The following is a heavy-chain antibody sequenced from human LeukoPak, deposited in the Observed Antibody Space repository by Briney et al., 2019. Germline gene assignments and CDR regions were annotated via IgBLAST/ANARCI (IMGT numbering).Heavy chain of an antibody. CDR3: ARSGTVTTDLDDY. V-gene: IGHV3-21*01. D-gene: IGHD4-17*01. CDR2: ISSSSSYI. CDR1: GFTFSGYS. J-gene: IGHJ4*02. Sequence: GGSLRLSCAASGFTFSGYSMNWVRQAPGKGLEWVSSISSSSSYIYYADSVKGRFTISRDNAKNSLYLQMNSLRAEDTAVYYCARSGTVTTDLDDYWGQGTLVTVSS.